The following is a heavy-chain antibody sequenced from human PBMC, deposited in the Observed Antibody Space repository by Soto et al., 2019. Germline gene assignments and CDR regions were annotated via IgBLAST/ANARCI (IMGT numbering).Heavy chain of an antibody. CDR1: GYSFTTYW. Sequence: GESLKISCKGSGYSFTTYWIHWVRQMPGKGLEWMGTIHPGDSDIRYSPSLQGQVIISGDKSISTAYLQWSGLKASDTATYYCATSIFGRGMDVWGQGTTVTVSS. CDR3: ATSIFGRGMDV. J-gene: IGHJ6*02. CDR2: IHPGDSDI. D-gene: IGHD3-3*01. V-gene: IGHV5-51*01.